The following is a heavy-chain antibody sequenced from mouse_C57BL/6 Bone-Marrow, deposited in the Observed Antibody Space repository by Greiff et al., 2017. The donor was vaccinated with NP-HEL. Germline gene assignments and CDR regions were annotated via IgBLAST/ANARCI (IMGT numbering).Heavy chain of an antibody. V-gene: IGHV1-53*01. D-gene: IGHD1-1*01. Sequence: QVQLKQPGTELVKPGASVKLSCKASGYTFTSYWMHWVKQRPGQGLEWIGNINPSNGGTNYNEKFKSKATLTVDKSSSTAYMQLSSLTSEDSAVYSCANPSYYGSSHWYFDVWGTGTTVTVSS. CDR3: ANPSYYGSSHWYFDV. CDR1: GYTFTSYW. J-gene: IGHJ1*03. CDR2: INPSNGGT.